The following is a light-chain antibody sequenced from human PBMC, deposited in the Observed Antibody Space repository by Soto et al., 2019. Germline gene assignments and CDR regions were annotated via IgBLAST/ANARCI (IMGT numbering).Light chain of an antibody. Sequence: QLVLTQSPSASASLGASVKLTCTLNSGHSNYAIAWHQQQPEKGPRYLMKVNSGGSHIKGDGIPDRFSGSSSGAERYLFISGLQSEDEADYYCQTWGTGSAIVVFGGGTQLTVL. J-gene: IGLJ7*01. V-gene: IGLV4-69*01. CDR1: SGHSNYA. CDR3: QTWGTGSAIVV. CDR2: VNSGGSH.